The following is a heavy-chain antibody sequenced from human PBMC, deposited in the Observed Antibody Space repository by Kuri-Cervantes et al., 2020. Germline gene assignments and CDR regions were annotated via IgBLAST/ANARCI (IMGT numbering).Heavy chain of an antibody. D-gene: IGHD3-10*01. Sequence: GGSLRLSCAASGFTFDDYPMSWVRRAPGKGLEWVSLIFSGGNTYYTDSVKGRFTISRDNAKNSLFLQLNNLRAEDTAVYYCARDDDDYYGSGSYYNWGQGTMVTVSS. CDR2: IFSGGNT. CDR3: ARDDDDYYGSGSYYN. V-gene: IGHV3-69-1*01. CDR1: GFTFDDYP. J-gene: IGHJ3*02.